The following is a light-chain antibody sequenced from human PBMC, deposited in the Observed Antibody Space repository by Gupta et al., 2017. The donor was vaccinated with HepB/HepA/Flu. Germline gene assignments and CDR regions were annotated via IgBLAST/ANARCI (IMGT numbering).Light chain of an antibody. CDR1: SSDVGGYNY. V-gene: IGLV2-11*01. J-gene: IGLJ2*01. Sequence: QSALTQPRSVSGAPGQSVTISCTGTSSDVGGYNYVSWYQLHPGKAPKLMIYDVSKRPSGVPDRFSGSKYGNTASLTISGLQAEDAADYYCCSYAGSYTHVVFGGGTKLTVL. CDR2: DVS. CDR3: CSYAGSYTHVV.